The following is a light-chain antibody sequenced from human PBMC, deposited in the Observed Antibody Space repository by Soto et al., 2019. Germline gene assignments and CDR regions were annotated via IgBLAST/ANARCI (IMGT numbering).Light chain of an antibody. CDR2: WAS. Sequence: DIVMTQSPDSLAVSLGERATINCKSSQSVLYSSNNKNYLDWYQQKPGQPPKLLIYWASTRESGVRDRFSGSGSGTDFTLTISSLQAEDVAVYYCQQYYSTRTFGQGTKVEIK. CDR3: QQYYSTRT. CDR1: QSVLYSSNNKNY. V-gene: IGKV4-1*01. J-gene: IGKJ1*01.